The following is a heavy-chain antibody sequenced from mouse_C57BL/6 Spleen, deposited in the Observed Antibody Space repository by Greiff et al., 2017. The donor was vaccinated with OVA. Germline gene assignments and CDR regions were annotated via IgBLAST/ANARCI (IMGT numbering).Heavy chain of an antibody. V-gene: IGHV1-54*01. J-gene: IGHJ4*01. D-gene: IGHD1-1*01. Sequence: VQLQQSGAELVRPGTSVKVSCKASGYAFTNYLIEWVKQRPGQGLEWIGVINPGSGGTNYNEKFKGKATLTADKSSSTAYMQLSSLTSEDSAVYCCARSGITTVVAPYAMDYWGQGTSVTVSS. CDR3: ARSGITTVVAPYAMDY. CDR2: INPGSGGT. CDR1: GYAFTNYL.